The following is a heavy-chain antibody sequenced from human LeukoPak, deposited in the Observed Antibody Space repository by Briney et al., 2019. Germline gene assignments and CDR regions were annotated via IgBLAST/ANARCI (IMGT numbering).Heavy chain of an antibody. Sequence: PSQTLSLTCTVSGGSISSGDYYWSWIRQPPGKGLQWIGYIYYSGSTYYNPSLKSRVTISVDTSKNQFSLKLSSVTAADTAVYYCARGSGYYYYYMDVWGKGTTVTVSS. V-gene: IGHV4-30-4*08. CDR2: IYYSGST. J-gene: IGHJ6*03. D-gene: IGHD7-27*01. CDR3: ARGSGYYYYYMDV. CDR1: GGSISSGDYY.